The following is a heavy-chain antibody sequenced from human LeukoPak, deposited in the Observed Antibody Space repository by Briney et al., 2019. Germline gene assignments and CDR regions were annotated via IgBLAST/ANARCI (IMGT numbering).Heavy chain of an antibody. CDR3: ARTNKRAYGAFDI. D-gene: IGHD3-10*01. V-gene: IGHV1-69*06. CDR1: GGTFSSYA. CDR2: IIPIFGTA. Sequence: ASVKVSCKASGGTFSSYAISWVRQAPGQGLEWMGGIIPIFGTANYAQKFQGRVTITADKSTSTAYMELSSLRSEDTAVYYCARTNKRAYGAFDIWGQGTMVTVSS. J-gene: IGHJ3*02.